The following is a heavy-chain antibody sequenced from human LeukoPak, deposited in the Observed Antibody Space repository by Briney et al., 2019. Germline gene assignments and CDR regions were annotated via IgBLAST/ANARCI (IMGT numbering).Heavy chain of an antibody. J-gene: IGHJ4*02. CDR2: IIPIFGTA. CDR1: GGTFSSYA. CDR3: ARGSYDYVWGSYRCPDY. Sequence: ASVKVSCKASGGTFSSYAISWVRQAPGQGLEWMGGIIPIFGTANYAQKFQGRVTITTDESTSTAYMELSSLRSEDTAVYYCARGSYDYVWGSYRCPDYWGQGTLVTVSP. D-gene: IGHD3-16*02. V-gene: IGHV1-69*05.